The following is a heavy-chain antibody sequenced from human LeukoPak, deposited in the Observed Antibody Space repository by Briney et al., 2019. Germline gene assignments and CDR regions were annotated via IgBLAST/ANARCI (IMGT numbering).Heavy chain of an antibody. J-gene: IGHJ4*02. CDR1: GFTFSRIW. Sequence: GGSLRLSCAASGFTFSRIWMSWVRQLPGKGLEWVANIKQDGSEKYYLDSVKGRFTISRDNAKNSLYLQMNSLRAEDTAVYFCATVGPSSAYYPGPNPPCEYWGQGTLVAVSS. V-gene: IGHV3-7*01. CDR3: ATVGPSSAYYPGPNPPCEY. CDR2: IKQDGSEK. D-gene: IGHD3-22*01.